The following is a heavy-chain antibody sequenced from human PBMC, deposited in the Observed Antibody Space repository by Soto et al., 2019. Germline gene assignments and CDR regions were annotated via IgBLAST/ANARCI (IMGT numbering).Heavy chain of an antibody. V-gene: IGHV3-21*01. CDR3: ASLIAAAGLNGFDP. CDR2: ISSSSSYI. J-gene: IGHJ5*02. CDR1: GFTFSSYS. D-gene: IGHD6-13*01. Sequence: EVQLVESGGGLVKPGGSLRLSCAASGFTFSSYSMNWVRQAPGKGLEWVSSISSSSSYIYYADSVKGRFTISRDNAKNSLYLQMNSLRAEDTAVYYCASLIAAAGLNGFDPWGQGTLVTVSS.